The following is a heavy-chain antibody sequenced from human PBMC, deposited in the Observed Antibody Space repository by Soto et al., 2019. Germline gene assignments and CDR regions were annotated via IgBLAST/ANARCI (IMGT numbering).Heavy chain of an antibody. CDR2: IYYSGST. J-gene: IGHJ6*02. D-gene: IGHD2-2*01. Sequence: PSETLSLTCTVSGGSISSGGYYWSWIRQHPGKGLEWIGYIYYSGSTYYNPSLKSRVTISVDTSKNQFSLKLSSVTAADTAVYYCARARGGYCSSTGCRTSYGMDVWGQETRVTVSS. CDR1: GGSISSGGYY. CDR3: ARARGGYCSSTGCRTSYGMDV. V-gene: IGHV4-31*03.